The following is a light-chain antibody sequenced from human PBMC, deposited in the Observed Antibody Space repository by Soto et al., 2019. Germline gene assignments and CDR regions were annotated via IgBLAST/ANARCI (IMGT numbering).Light chain of an antibody. V-gene: IGKV1-27*01. Sequence: IQMSQIPSSRSSSLGDRVTIAWRASQGISNYLAWYQQKPGKTPKLLIYAASIWKSGVPSRFSGSGSGTEFTLTISSLHPEEVATYFCQKYISAPLTFGGGTGGYQ. CDR2: AAS. CDR3: QKYISAPLT. J-gene: IGKJ4*01. CDR1: QGISNY.